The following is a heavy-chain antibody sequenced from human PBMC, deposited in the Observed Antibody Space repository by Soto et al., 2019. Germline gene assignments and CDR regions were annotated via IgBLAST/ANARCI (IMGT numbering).Heavy chain of an antibody. D-gene: IGHD2-2*01. V-gene: IGHV3-7*03. CDR1: GFTFSSYW. CDR3: ARELGYCSSTSCYYYYYGMDV. J-gene: IGHJ6*02. CDR2: IKQDGSEK. Sequence: GSLRLSCAASGFTFSSYWMSWVRQAPGKGLEWVANIKQDGSEKYYVDSVKGRFTISRDNAKNSLYLQMNSLRAEDTAVYYCARELGYCSSTSCYYYYYGMDVWGQGTTVTVSS.